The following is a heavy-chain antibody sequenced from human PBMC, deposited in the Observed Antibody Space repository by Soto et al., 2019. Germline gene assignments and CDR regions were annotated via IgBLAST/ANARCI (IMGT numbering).Heavy chain of an antibody. CDR1: ESPFGGPG. V-gene: IGHV3-23*01. J-gene: IGHJ4*02. Sequence: GGSLGLSCGASESPFGGPGLGGVGRVPGKGLEWVSTINPSSDSTFYADSVKGRFTISRDNSKNTVYLQMNSLSVGDTAVYLCAKVDVSTAGSFDYWGQGALVTVSS. CDR2: INPSSDST. CDR3: AKVDVSTAGSFDY. D-gene: IGHD6-13*01.